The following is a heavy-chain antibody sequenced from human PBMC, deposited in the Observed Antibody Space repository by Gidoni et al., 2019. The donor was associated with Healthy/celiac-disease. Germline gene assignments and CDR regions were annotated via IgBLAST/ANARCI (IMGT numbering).Heavy chain of an antibody. Sequence: QVQLQQWGAGLLKPSETLSLTCAVYGGSVSGYYWSWIRQAPGKGLEWIGEINHSGSTNYNPSLKSRVTISIDTSKNQFSLKLSSVTAADTAVYYCARGSKRWLQPKENAFDIWGQGTMVTVSS. D-gene: IGHD5-18*01. J-gene: IGHJ3*02. CDR1: GGSVSGYY. CDR3: ARGSKRWLQPKENAFDI. V-gene: IGHV4-34*01. CDR2: INHSGST.